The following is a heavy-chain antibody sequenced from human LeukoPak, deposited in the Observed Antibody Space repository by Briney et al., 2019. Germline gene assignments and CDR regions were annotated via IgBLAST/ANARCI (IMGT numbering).Heavy chain of an antibody. CDR1: GFTFSDFS. D-gene: IGHD2-2*01. CDR3: ARDHAYAFDI. V-gene: IGHV3-48*01. Sequence: GGSLRLSCVASGFTFSDFSLDWVRQAPGKGLEWISYIGSAIYYADSVKGRFTISRDNAKNSLYLQMNSLRAEDTAVYYCARDHAYAFDIWGQGTLVTVSS. J-gene: IGHJ3*02. CDR2: IGSAI.